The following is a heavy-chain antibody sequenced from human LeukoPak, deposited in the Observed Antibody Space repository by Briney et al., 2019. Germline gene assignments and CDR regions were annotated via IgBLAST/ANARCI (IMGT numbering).Heavy chain of an antibody. V-gene: IGHV1-69*06. CDR1: GGTFSSYA. CDR2: IIPIFCTA. Sequence: ASVKVSCKASGGTFSSYAISWVRQAPGQGLEWMGGIIPIFCTANYAQKLQGRVTITADKSTSTAYMELSRLRSEDTAVYYCAREVADYDYVWGSYRHNWFDPWGQGTLVTVSS. J-gene: IGHJ5*02. D-gene: IGHD3-16*02. CDR3: AREVADYDYVWGSYRHNWFDP.